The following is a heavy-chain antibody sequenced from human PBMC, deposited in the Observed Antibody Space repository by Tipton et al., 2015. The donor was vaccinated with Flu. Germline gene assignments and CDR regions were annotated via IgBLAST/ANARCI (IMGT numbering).Heavy chain of an antibody. CDR1: GDSLSSYY. V-gene: IGHV4-4*07. CDR2: IYSSGST. D-gene: IGHD1-26*01. Sequence: TLSLTCTVSGDSLSSYYWSWIRQPAGKGLEWIGRIYSSGSTTYNLTLKSRVTMSVDTSKRQFSLKLRSVTAADTAVYYCARDLPYSGRAFDLWGQGTMVTVSS. J-gene: IGHJ3*01. CDR3: ARDLPYSGRAFDL.